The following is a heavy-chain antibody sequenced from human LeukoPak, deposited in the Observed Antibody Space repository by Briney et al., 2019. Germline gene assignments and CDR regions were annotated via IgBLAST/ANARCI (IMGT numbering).Heavy chain of an antibody. CDR3: ARDAYNWNYGAGYMDV. CDR1: GYTFTSYG. J-gene: IGHJ6*03. D-gene: IGHD1-7*01. V-gene: IGHV1-18*01. Sequence: GASVKVSCKASGYTFTSYGISWVRQAPGQGLEWMGWISAYNGNTNYAQKLQGRVTMTTDTSTSTAYMELRSLRSDDTAVYYCARDAYNWNYGAGYMDVWGKGTTVTVSS. CDR2: ISAYNGNT.